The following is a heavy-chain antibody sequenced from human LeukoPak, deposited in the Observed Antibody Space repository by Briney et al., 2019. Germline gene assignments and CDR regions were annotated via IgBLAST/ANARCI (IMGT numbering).Heavy chain of an antibody. CDR3: ARAVGLGDFDY. D-gene: IGHD3-16*01. V-gene: IGHV3-74*01. J-gene: IGHJ4*02. CDR1: GFTFSSYW. Sequence: PGGSLRLSCAASGFTFSSYWMHWVRQAPGKGLVWVSRINSDGSSTSYADSVKGRFTISRDNAKNTLYLQMNSLRAEDTAVYYCARAVGLGDFDYWGQGTLVTVSS. CDR2: INSDGSST.